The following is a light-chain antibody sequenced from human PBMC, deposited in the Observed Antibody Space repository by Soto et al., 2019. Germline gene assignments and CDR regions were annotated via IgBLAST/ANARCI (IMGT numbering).Light chain of an antibody. V-gene: IGLV2-14*01. Sequence: QYSLIKPASLSGSPGQTITISCTGTNTDVGGYNAVSWYQHHPGKAPKLIIYEVTHLPSGVSDRFSASKSGNTASLTISGLQAEDVADYYCNSFRVSNVYAFRTGTKVTV. CDR2: EVT. CDR3: NSFRVSNVYA. CDR1: NTDVGGYNA. J-gene: IGLJ1*01.